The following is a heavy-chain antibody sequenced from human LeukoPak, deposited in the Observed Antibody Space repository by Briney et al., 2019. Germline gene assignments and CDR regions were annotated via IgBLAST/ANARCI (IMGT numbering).Heavy chain of an antibody. CDR2: ISGSGGST. CDR1: GFTFSRYA. CDR3: AKSSFGTGEDY. Sequence: GGSLRLSCAASGFTFSRYAMSWVRQAPGKGLEWVSAISGSGGSTNYADSVKGRFTIYRDNPKNTLYLQMSSLRADDTAVYYCAKSSFGTGEDYWGQGTLVTASS. J-gene: IGHJ4*02. D-gene: IGHD7-27*01. V-gene: IGHV3-23*01.